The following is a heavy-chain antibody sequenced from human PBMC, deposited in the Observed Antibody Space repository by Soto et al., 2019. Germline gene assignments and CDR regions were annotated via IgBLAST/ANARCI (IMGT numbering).Heavy chain of an antibody. D-gene: IGHD3-22*01. CDR3: SRTSSGYYVVY. CDR1: GGSISSSSYY. CDR2: IYYSGST. V-gene: IGHV4-39*01. Sequence: PSETLSLTCTVSGGSISSSSYYWGWIRQPPGKGLEWIGSIYYSGSTYYNPSLKSRVTISVDTSKNQFSLKLSSVTAADTAVYYCSRTSSGYYVVYRGQGTLVTVSS. J-gene: IGHJ4*02.